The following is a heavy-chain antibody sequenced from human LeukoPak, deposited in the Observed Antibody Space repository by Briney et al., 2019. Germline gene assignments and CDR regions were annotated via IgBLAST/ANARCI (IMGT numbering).Heavy chain of an antibody. CDR1: GFSFSGHW. CDR2: ISPTGSTT. Sequence: KPGGSLRLSCTASGFSFSGHWMHWARQLPGKGLVWVSRISPTGSTTRYADSVKGRFTVSRDNAKNTLYLQVNNLRAEGTAVYYCARGPNSNWSGLDFWGQGTLLTVSS. V-gene: IGHV3-74*01. D-gene: IGHD6-6*01. CDR3: ARGPNSNWSGLDF. J-gene: IGHJ4*02.